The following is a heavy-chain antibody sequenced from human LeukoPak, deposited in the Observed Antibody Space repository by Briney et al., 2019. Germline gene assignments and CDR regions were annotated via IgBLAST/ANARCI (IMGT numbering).Heavy chain of an antibody. J-gene: IGHJ4*02. CDR1: GGSFSGYY. CDR2: INHSGST. CDR3: ARALAWYFDY. Sequence: SETLSLTCAVYGGSFSGYYWSWIRQPPGKGLEWIGEINHSGSTNYNPSLKSRVTISVDTSKNQFSLKLSSATAADTAVYYCARALAWYFDYWGQGTLVTVSS. V-gene: IGHV4-34*01.